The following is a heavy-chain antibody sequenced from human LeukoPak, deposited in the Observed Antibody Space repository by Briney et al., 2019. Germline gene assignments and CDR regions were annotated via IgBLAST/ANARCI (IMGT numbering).Heavy chain of an antibody. Sequence: GESPKISCKGSGYRFTNYWIAWVRQMPGKGLEWMGIIYPGDSDIRYSPSFQGQVTISADKSINTAYLQWSSLKASDTAMYYCARQGIVVAGTRGFDYWGQGTLVTVSS. V-gene: IGHV5-51*01. CDR3: ARQGIVVAGTRGFDY. J-gene: IGHJ4*02. D-gene: IGHD6-13*01. CDR2: IYPGDSDI. CDR1: GYRFTNYW.